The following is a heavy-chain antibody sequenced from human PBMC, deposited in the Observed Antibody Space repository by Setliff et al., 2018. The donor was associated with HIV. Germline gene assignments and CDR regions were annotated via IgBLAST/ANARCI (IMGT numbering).Heavy chain of an antibody. CDR1: GESFSPYY. CDR3: VRGANFYTPRKRIFDH. Sequence: PSETLSLTCAVYGESFSPYYWNWIRQSPGKGLEWIGEISHSGSSNYSPSLESRLTISVDTSKNQVSLKLNSVTAADSAVYYCVRGANFYTPRKRIFDHRGQGVLVTVSS. D-gene: IGHD3-3*01. J-gene: IGHJ4*02. V-gene: IGHV4-34*01. CDR2: ISHSGSS.